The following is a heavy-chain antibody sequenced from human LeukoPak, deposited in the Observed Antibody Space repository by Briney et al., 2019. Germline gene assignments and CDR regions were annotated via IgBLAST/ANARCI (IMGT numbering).Heavy chain of an antibody. D-gene: IGHD3-10*01. Sequence: SETLSLTCTVSGGSISSTSYYWGWIRQPPGKGLEWIGSIYYSGSTYYNPSLKSRVTISVDTSKNQFSLKLTSVTAADTAVYCCARAVRENYYYYGMDVWGQGTTVTVSS. CDR3: ARAVRENYYYYGMDV. J-gene: IGHJ6*02. CDR1: GGSISSTSYY. CDR2: IYYSGST. V-gene: IGHV4-39*07.